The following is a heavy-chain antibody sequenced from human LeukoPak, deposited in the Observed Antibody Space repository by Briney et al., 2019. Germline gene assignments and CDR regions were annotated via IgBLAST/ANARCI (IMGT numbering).Heavy chain of an antibody. Sequence: KSGGSLRLSCAASGFAFSNYAMSWVRQVPGEGLEWIGSIYYSGSTYYNPSLKSRVTISVDTSKNQFSLKLSSVTAADTAVYYCARLVLSGDWFDPWGQGTLVIVSS. D-gene: IGHD3-10*01. CDR3: ARLVLSGDWFDP. CDR2: IYYSGST. V-gene: IGHV4-39*01. CDR1: GFAFSNYA. J-gene: IGHJ5*02.